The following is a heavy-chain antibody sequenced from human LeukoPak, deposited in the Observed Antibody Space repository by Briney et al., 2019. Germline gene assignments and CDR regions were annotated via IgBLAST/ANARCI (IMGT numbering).Heavy chain of an antibody. V-gene: IGHV3-23*01. J-gene: IGHJ6*02. CDR2: ISGSGGST. CDR3: ARDSTRKYYYYYGMDV. CDR1: GFTFSSYA. Sequence: GGSLRLSCAASGFTFSSYAMSWVRQAPGKGLEWVSVISGSGGSTYYADSVKGRFTISRDNSKNTLYLQMNSLRAEDTAVYYCARDSTRKYYYYYGMDVWGQGTTVTVSS.